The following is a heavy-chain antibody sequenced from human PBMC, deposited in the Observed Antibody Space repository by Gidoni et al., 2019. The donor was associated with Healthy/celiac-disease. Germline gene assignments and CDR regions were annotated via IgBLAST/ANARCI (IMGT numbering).Heavy chain of an antibody. Sequence: EVQLVESGGGLGQPGRSLRRSCAASGFTFDDYAMHWVRPAPGKGLEWVSGISWNSGSLGYADSVKGRFTISRDNAKNSLYLQMNSLRAEDTALYYCAKAPDYYDSSGYDYWGQGTLVTVSS. CDR3: AKAPDYYDSSGYDY. V-gene: IGHV3-9*01. CDR1: GFTFDDYA. J-gene: IGHJ4*02. CDR2: ISWNSGSL. D-gene: IGHD3-22*01.